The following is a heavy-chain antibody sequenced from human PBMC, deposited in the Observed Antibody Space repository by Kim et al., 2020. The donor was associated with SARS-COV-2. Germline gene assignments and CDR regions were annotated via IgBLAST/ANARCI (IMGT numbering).Heavy chain of an antibody. CDR1: GFTFSSYD. J-gene: IGHJ6*02. CDR2: IGTAGDP. Sequence: GGSLRLSCAASGFTFSSYDMHWVRQAPGKGLEWVSAIGTAGDPYYPGSVKGRFTISRENAKNSLYLQMNSLRAGDTAVYYCARGLGGHYYYGMDVWGQGTTVTVSS. D-gene: IGHD6-19*01. V-gene: IGHV3-13*05. CDR3: ARGLGGHYYYGMDV.